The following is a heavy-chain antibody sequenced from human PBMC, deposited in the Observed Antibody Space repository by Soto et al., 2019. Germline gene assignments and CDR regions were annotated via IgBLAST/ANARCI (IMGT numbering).Heavy chain of an antibody. J-gene: IGHJ6*02. CDR1: GCRVSSYW. CDR2: IYAGDSDT. Sequence: GESLKISCKGSGCRVSSYWIGWVRQMPGKGLEWMGIIYAGDSDTRYSPSFQGQVTISADKSFSTAYLQWSSLKASDTAMYYCARTAAAGKYYYGMDVWGQGTTVTVSS. D-gene: IGHD6-13*01. V-gene: IGHV5-51*01. CDR3: ARTAAAGKYYYGMDV.